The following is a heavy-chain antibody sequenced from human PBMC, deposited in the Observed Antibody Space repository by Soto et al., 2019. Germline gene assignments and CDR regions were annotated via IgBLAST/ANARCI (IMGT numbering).Heavy chain of an antibody. V-gene: IGHV4-59*12. Sequence: SETLSLTCTVSGGSISSYYWSWIRQPPGKGLEWIGYIYYSGSTNYNPSLKSRVTISVDTSKNRFSLKLSSVTAADTAVYYCARDYYGSGAPDHYGMDVWGQGTTVTVSS. CDR1: GGSISSYY. CDR3: ARDYYGSGAPDHYGMDV. J-gene: IGHJ6*02. CDR2: IYYSGST. D-gene: IGHD3-10*01.